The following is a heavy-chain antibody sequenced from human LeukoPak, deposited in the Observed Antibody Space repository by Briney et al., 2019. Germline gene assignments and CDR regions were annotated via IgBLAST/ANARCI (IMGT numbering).Heavy chain of an antibody. D-gene: IGHD5-24*01. V-gene: IGHV3-21*04. J-gene: IGHJ5*02. CDR2: ISYTGTYI. Sequence: GGSLRLSCAASAFSLNAYNMNWVRQAPGKGLEWVSSISYTGTYIYYADSVKGRFTISRDNAQNSLYLQMNSLRAEDTAIYYCAREDNPLWFDPWGQGTLVIVSS. CDR3: AREDNPLWFDP. CDR1: AFSLNAYN.